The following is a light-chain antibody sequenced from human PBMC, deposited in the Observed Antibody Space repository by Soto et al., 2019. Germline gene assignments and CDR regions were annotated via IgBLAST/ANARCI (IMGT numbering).Light chain of an antibody. CDR3: QQSYRSPYT. V-gene: IGKV1-39*01. J-gene: IGKJ2*01. Sequence: IQMTQSPSSLSASVGDSVTVTCRASQSINIYLNWYQQKPGKAPTLLIYGASSLQRAVPSRFTGGGSRTDFTLTISSLQPEDFATYYCQQSYRSPYTFGEGTKLEIK. CDR2: GAS. CDR1: QSINIY.